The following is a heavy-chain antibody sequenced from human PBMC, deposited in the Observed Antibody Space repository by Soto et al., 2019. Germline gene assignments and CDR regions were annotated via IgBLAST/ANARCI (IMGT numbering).Heavy chain of an antibody. V-gene: IGHV4-59*01. D-gene: IGHD2-2*02. CDR3: ARGYCSSTICYIWDNWFDP. CDR2: IYYSGRT. CDR1: GGSISSYY. J-gene: IGHJ5*02. Sequence: QVQLQESGPGLVKPSETLSLTGTVSGGSISSYYWSWIRQPPGKGLEWIGYIYYSGRTNYNPSLKSRVTISVDTSKNQFSLKLSSVTAVDTAVYYCARGYCSSTICYIWDNWFDPWGQGTLVTVSS.